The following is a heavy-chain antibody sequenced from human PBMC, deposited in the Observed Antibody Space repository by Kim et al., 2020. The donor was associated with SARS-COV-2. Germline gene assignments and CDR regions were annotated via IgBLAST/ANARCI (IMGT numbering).Heavy chain of an antibody. D-gene: IGHD1-26*01. Sequence: YYADSVKGRFTISRDNSKNTLYLQMNSLRAEDTAVYYCAGAKVGATTCYYWGQGTLVTVSS. CDR3: AGAKVGATTCYY. J-gene: IGHJ4*02. V-gene: IGHV3-66*01.